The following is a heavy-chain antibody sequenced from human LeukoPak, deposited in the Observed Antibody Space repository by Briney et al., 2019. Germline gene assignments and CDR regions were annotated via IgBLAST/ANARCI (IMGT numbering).Heavy chain of an antibody. Sequence: PGGSLRLSCAAPGLPFSSYWMHWVRQAPGEGLVWVSVIIPDGSSTTYADSVKGRFTISRDNAKNTLYLQMNSLRAEDTAIYYCVRLGGSYEYWGQGTLVTVSS. V-gene: IGHV3-74*01. CDR3: VRLGGSYEY. CDR2: IIPDGSST. J-gene: IGHJ4*02. CDR1: GLPFSSYW. D-gene: IGHD1-26*01.